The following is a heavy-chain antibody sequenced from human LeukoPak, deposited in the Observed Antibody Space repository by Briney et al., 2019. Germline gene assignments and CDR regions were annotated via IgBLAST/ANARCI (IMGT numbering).Heavy chain of an antibody. D-gene: IGHD6-13*01. Sequence: GGSLRLSCAASGFTFSSYGMHWVRQAPGKGLEWVAVISYDGSNKYYADSVKGRFTISRDNSKNTLYLQMNSLRAEDTAVYYCARAPLYSSSWYTHFDYWGQGTLVTVSS. CDR2: ISYDGSNK. V-gene: IGHV3-30*03. J-gene: IGHJ4*02. CDR1: GFTFSSYG. CDR3: ARAPLYSSSWYTHFDY.